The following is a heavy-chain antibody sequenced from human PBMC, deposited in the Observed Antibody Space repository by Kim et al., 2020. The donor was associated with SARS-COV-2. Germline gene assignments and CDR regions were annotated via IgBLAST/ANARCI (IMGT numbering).Heavy chain of an antibody. CDR3: AREWLWFGSVGAPFDY. Sequence: SVKGRFTISRDNAKNSLYLQMNSLRDEDTAVYYCAREWLWFGSVGAPFDYWGQGTLVTVSS. J-gene: IGHJ4*02. V-gene: IGHV3-48*02. D-gene: IGHD3-10*01.